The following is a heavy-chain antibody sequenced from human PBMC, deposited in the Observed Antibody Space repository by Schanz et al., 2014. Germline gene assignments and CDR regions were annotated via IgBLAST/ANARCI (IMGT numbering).Heavy chain of an antibody. Sequence: EVQLVESGGGLIQPGGSLRLSCAVSGFSFSDYGMHWVRQAPGRGLEWVANINQDGSQKYYVGSVKGRFTISRDNSKNTLYLQMNSLRTEDTAVYFCAKSYDTSGYSGFDYWGQGTLVTVSS. CDR2: INQDGSQK. V-gene: IGHV3-7*01. CDR1: GFSFSDYG. CDR3: AKSYDTSGYSGFDY. J-gene: IGHJ4*02. D-gene: IGHD3-22*01.